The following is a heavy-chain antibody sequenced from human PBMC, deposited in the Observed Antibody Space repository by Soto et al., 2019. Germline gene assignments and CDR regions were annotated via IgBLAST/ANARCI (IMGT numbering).Heavy chain of an antibody. CDR3: AKERMEQYQLLPFFDY. CDR2: ISYDGSNK. D-gene: IGHD2-2*01. CDR1: GFSFSSYG. Sequence: QVQLVESGGGVVQPGRSLRLSCAASGFSFSSYGMHWLRQAAGKGLEWVAVISYDGSNKYYADSVRGRFTISRDNSKNTLYLQMNSLSTEDTAVFYCAKERMEQYQLLPFFDYWGQGTLVTVSS. J-gene: IGHJ4*02. V-gene: IGHV3-30*18.